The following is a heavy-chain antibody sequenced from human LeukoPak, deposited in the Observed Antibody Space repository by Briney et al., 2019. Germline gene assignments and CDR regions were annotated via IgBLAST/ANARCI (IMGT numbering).Heavy chain of an antibody. D-gene: IGHD3-22*01. CDR2: IRYDGTNK. CDR1: GFTFSSYG. CDR3: AKERKTYFYDTSGYPIDY. Sequence: GGSLRVSCAASGFTFSSYGIHWVRQAPGKGLEWVAFIRYDGTNKYYADSVKGRFTISRDNSKNTLYLQMNSLRAEDTAVYYCAKERKTYFYDTSGYPIDYWGQGTLVTVSS. V-gene: IGHV3-30*02. J-gene: IGHJ4*02.